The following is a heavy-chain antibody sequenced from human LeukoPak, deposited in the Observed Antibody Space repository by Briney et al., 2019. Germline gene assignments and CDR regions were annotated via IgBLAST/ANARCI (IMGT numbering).Heavy chain of an antibody. Sequence: ASVKVSCTASGYTFTGYYMHWVRQAPGQGLEWMGWINPNSGGTNYAQKFQGRVTMTRDTSISTAYMELSRLRSDDTAVYYCAREESIAARPFDYWGQGTLVTVSS. CDR2: INPNSGGT. V-gene: IGHV1-2*02. CDR3: AREESIAARPFDY. CDR1: GYTFTGYY. D-gene: IGHD6-6*01. J-gene: IGHJ4*02.